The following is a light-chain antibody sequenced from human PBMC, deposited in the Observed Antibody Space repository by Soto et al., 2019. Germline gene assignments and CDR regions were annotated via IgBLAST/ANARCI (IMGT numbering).Light chain of an antibody. J-gene: IGLJ3*02. V-gene: IGLV1-40*01. CDR1: SSNIGAGYD. CDR3: QSYDSSLSASV. Sequence: QSVLTQPPSVSGAPGQRVTISCTGSSSNIGAGYDVHWYQQVTGTAPKLLIYVNNNRPSGVPDRFSGSKSGTSASLVITGLQAEEEADYYCQSYDSSLSASVFGGGTKVTVL. CDR2: VNN.